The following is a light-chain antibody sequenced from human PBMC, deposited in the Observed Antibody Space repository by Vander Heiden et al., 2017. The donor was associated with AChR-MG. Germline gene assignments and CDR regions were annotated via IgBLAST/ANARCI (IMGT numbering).Light chain of an antibody. J-gene: IGKJ1*01. CDR1: QSISNF. CDR3: QRCESPVWT. Sequence: DIQMTQSPSSLSASVGDRVTITCRASQSISNFVNWYKQKPGKAPKVLIYTGSTLQSGVPSRFSGSASGTDFTLTISMLQPEDFATYYCQRCESPVWTFGQGTKVEIK. CDR2: TGS. V-gene: IGKV1-39*01.